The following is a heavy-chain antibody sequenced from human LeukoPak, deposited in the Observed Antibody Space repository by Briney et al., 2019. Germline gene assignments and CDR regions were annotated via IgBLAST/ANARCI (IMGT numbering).Heavy chain of an antibody. D-gene: IGHD1-14*01. CDR1: GFSLTTPRMC. CDR3: ARSPGDYFYQSGMDV. J-gene: IGHJ6*02. Sequence: SGPTLVNPTQTLTLTCTFSGFSLTTPRMCVTWIRQPPGKALEWLARIDWDDDKYYSTSLKSRLTISKDTSKNQVVLTMTNMDPEDTATYYCARSPGDYFYQSGMDVWGQGTTVTVSS. V-gene: IGHV2-70*11. CDR2: IDWDDDK.